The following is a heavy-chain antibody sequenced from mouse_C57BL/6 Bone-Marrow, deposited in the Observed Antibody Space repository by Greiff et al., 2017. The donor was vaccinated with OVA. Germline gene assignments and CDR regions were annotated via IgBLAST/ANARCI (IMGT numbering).Heavy chain of an antibody. CDR3: ARNRDSPFAY. CDR2: IWSGGST. D-gene: IGHD3-3*01. J-gene: IGHJ3*01. CDR1: GFSLTSYG. V-gene: IGHV2-2*01. Sequence: VQGVESGPGLVQPSQSLSITCTVSGFSLTSYGVHWVRQSPGKGLEWLGVIWSGGSTDYNAAFISRLSISKDNSKSQVFLKMNSLQADDTAIYYCARNRDSPFAYWGQGTLVTVSA.